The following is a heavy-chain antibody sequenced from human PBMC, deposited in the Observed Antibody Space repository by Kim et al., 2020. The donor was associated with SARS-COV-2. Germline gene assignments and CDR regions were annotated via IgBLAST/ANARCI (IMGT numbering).Heavy chain of an antibody. V-gene: IGHV3-7*01. CDR3: ARVKTGTTPLFDS. CDR1: GFTFEHYS. Sequence: WGSLRLSCAASGFTFEHYSMSWVRQAPGKGLEWVANIMQDGSDKYYVDSVKGRFTISRDNAKSSLYLQLNSLRVEDTAIYYCARVKTGTTPLFDSWGLGT. J-gene: IGHJ5*01. CDR2: IMQDGSDK. D-gene: IGHD1-1*01.